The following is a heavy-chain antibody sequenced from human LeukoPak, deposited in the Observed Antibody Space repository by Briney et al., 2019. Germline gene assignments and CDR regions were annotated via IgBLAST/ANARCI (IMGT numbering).Heavy chain of an antibody. CDR2: IYHSGST. CDR3: ARHPSPRGYVWGSYPPEDY. CDR1: GYSISGGYY. J-gene: IGHJ4*02. Sequence: SETLSLTCAVSGYSISGGYYWGWIRQPPGKGLEWIGSIYHSGSTYYNPSLKSRVTISVDTSKNQFSLKLSSVTAADTSVYYCARHPSPRGYVWGSYPPEDYWGQGTLVTVSS. V-gene: IGHV4-38-2*01. D-gene: IGHD3-16*02.